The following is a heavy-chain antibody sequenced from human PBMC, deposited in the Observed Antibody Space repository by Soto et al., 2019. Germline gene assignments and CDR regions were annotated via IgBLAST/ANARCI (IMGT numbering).Heavy chain of an antibody. D-gene: IGHD3-22*01. J-gene: IGHJ4*02. Sequence: PSEEIPLQYAGYGGTFRRYYWIVFRQPPGKGMEWIGEINHSGSTNFNPSLKSRVTISVDTSKNQFSLKLSSVTAADTAVYYCARGGVYYDNSCSLGCNLLDYCAQGT. V-gene: IGHV4-34*01. CDR2: INHSGST. CDR3: ARGGVYYDNSCSLGCNLLDY. CDR1: GGTFRRYY.